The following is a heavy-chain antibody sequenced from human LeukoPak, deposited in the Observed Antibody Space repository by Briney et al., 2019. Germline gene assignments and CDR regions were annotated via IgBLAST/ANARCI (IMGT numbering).Heavy chain of an antibody. CDR3: ANRVGLRYYYFDY. Sequence: GGSLRLSCTASGFVMSWVRQAPGKGLEWVASIRGSGDDSTYYADSVKGRFIISRDHFKNTLYLQMDSLRAEDSAVYYCANRVGLRYYYFDYWGQGTLVTVSS. CDR1: GFV. J-gene: IGHJ4*02. D-gene: IGHD4-17*01. V-gene: IGHV3-23*01. CDR2: IRGSGDDST.